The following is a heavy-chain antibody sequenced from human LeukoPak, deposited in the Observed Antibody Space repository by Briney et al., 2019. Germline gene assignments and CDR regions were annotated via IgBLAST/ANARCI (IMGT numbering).Heavy chain of an antibody. CDR1: GFTFSSYA. J-gene: IGHJ5*02. Sequence: GGSLRLSCAASGFTFSSYAMHWVRQAPGKGLEYVSAITSNGGSTYYANSVKGRFTISRDNSKNTLYLQMGSLRAEDMVVYYCARSIFGVVNWFDPWGQGTLVTVSS. V-gene: IGHV3-64*01. CDR2: ITSNGGST. CDR3: ARSIFGVVNWFDP. D-gene: IGHD3-3*02.